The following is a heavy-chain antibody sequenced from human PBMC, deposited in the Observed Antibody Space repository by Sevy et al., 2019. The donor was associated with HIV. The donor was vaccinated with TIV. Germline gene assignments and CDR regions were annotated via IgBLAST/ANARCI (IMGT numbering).Heavy chain of an antibody. Sequence: GGSLRLSCAASGFNFRIYAMHWVRQAPGKGLEWVAVISYDGSDKFYAESVKGRFTISRDNSKNMVFLQLNSLRGDDTAVYYCATGRQGATYGYWGQGTRSPSPQ. CDR3: ATGRQGATYGY. CDR2: ISYDGSDK. D-gene: IGHD1-26*01. V-gene: IGHV3-30*03. CDR1: GFNFRIYA. J-gene: IGHJ4*02.